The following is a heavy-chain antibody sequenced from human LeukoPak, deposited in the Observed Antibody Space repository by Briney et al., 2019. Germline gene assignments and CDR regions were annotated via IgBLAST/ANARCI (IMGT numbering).Heavy chain of an antibody. V-gene: IGHV5-51*01. Sequence: GESLQISCKGSGYSFTSYWIGWVRQMPGKGLEWMGIIYPGDSDTRYSPSFQGQVTISADKSISTAYLQWSSLKASDTAMYYCARQGFTVTTEFYYWGQGTLVTVSS. CDR2: IYPGDSDT. D-gene: IGHD4-17*01. CDR1: GYSFTSYW. J-gene: IGHJ4*02. CDR3: ARQGFTVTTEFYY.